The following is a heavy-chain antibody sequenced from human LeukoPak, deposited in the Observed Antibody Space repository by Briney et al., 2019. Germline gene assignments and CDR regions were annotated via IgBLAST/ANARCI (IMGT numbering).Heavy chain of an antibody. D-gene: IGHD1-26*01. CDR3: ARDRSGSSSVDDAFDI. CDR2: INVITGYI. J-gene: IGHJ3*02. V-gene: IGHV3-21*01. Sequence: PGGSLRLSCTVSGFTVSSNSMSWVRQAPGKGLEWVAYINVITGYIYYADSLKGRFTISRDNAKKSLFLEMNSLRVEDTAVYYCARDRSGSSSVDDAFDIWGQGIMVTVSS. CDR1: GFTVSSNS.